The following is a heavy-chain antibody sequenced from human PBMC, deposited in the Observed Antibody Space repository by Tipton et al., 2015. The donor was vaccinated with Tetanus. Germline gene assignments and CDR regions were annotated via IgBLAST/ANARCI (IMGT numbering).Heavy chain of an antibody. Sequence: TLSLTCTVSGDSISFYYWSWIRQPPGKGLEWIGYIYYSGNTKYNPSLKSRVTMSVDTSKNQFSLNLTSVTTADTAVYYGARDLRRYQQNNWFDPWGQGTLVTVSS. CDR3: ARDLRRYQQNNWFDP. J-gene: IGHJ5*02. V-gene: IGHV4-59*01. CDR2: IYYSGNT. D-gene: IGHD2-2*01. CDR1: GDSISFYY.